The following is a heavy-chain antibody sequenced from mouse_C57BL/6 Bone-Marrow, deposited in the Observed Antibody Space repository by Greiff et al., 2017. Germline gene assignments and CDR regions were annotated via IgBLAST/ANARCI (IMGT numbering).Heavy chain of an antibody. CDR3: ARGGYVYPFAY. CDR1: GYTFTSYW. V-gene: IGHV1-69*01. J-gene: IGHJ3*01. D-gene: IGHD2-2*01. CDR2: IDPSGSYT. Sequence: QVQLKQPGAELVKPGASVKLSCKASGYTFTSYWMPWVQQRPGQGLEWIGEIDPSGSYTNYNQKFKGKSTLTVDKSSSTAYMQLSSLTSEDSAVYYCARGGYVYPFAYWGQGTLVTVSA.